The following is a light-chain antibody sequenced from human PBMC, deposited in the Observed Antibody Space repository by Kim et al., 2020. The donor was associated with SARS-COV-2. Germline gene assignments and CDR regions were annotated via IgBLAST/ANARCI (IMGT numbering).Light chain of an antibody. CDR2: KDS. Sequence: DELTQPPSVSVSPGQTARITCSGDALPKQYAYWYQQKPGQAPVLVIYKDSERPSGIPERFSGSSSGTTVTLTISGVQAEDEADYYCQSADSSGTYHVVF. V-gene: IGLV3-25*03. CDR3: QSADSSGTYHVV. J-gene: IGLJ2*01. CDR1: ALPKQY.